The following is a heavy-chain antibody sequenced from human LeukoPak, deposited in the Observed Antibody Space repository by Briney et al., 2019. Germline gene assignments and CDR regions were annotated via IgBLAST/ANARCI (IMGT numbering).Heavy chain of an antibody. CDR3: ARHDYGNGYFEY. CDR1: GGPMNSRSHY. J-gene: IGHJ4*02. D-gene: IGHD4/OR15-4a*01. Sequence: NASETLSLTCTVSGGPMNSRSHYWGWIRQSPGKGLEWLGSMFHSGSTYYNPSRESRVTISVDASRNQFSLKLSSVTAADTALYYCARHDYGNGYFEYWGLGTQVTVSS. V-gene: IGHV4-39*01. CDR2: MFHSGST.